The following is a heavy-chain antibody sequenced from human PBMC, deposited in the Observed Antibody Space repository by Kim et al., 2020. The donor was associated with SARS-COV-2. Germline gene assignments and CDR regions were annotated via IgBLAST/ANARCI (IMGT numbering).Heavy chain of an antibody. D-gene: IGHD3-10*01. J-gene: IGHJ6*02. CDR1: GGSFSGYY. Sequence: SETLSLTCAVYGGSFSGYYWSWIRQPPGKGLEWIGEINHSGRTNYNPYLKSRVPISVDTSKNQFSLKLSSVTAADTAVYYCAIGFAYGSGSYYNFFDYYYYSVDGGGQGTTVTVYS. CDR2: INHSGRT. CDR3: AIGFAYGSGSYYNFFDYYYYSVDG. V-gene: IGHV4-34*01.